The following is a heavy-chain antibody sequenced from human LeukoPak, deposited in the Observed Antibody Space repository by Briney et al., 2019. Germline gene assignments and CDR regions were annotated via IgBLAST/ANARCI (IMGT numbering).Heavy chain of an antibody. V-gene: IGHV4-39*01. CDR2: IYYSGST. Sequence: SETLSLTCTVSGGSISSRRDYWGWIRPPPGKGLEWIASIYYSGSTHYNPSLKSRVTISVDTSRNQFSLELRTATAADLAIYYCARNVSRGEPGGAFDIWGQGTMVTVSS. CDR1: GGSISSRRDY. D-gene: IGHD3-16*01. J-gene: IGHJ3*02. CDR3: ARNVSRGEPGGAFDI.